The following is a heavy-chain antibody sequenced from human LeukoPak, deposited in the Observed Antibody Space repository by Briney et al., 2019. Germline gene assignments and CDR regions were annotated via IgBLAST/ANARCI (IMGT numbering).Heavy chain of an antibody. J-gene: IGHJ6*02. Sequence: GGSLRLSCAASGLTFSSYWMNWVRQAPGKGLEWVANIRQDGSEKYYVDSVNGRFTISRDNARNSLHLQMNSLRAEDTAVYYCARGRLNNYYYYGMDVWGQGTTVTVSS. V-gene: IGHV3-7*01. CDR3: ARGRLNNYYYYGMDV. CDR1: GLTFSSYW. D-gene: IGHD6-25*01. CDR2: IRQDGSEK.